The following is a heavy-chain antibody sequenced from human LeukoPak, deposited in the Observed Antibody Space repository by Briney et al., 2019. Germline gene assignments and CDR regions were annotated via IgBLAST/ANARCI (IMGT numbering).Heavy chain of an antibody. D-gene: IGHD2-15*01. Sequence: GGSLRLSCAASGFTFSRYWMHWVRQAPGKGLMWVSRISPDGSTTLYADSVKGRFTISRDNAKNSLYLQMNSLRAEDTAVYYCARVYLAGCDYWGQGTLVTVSS. J-gene: IGHJ4*02. CDR2: ISPDGSTT. V-gene: IGHV3-74*03. CDR1: GFTFSRYW. CDR3: ARVYLAGCDY.